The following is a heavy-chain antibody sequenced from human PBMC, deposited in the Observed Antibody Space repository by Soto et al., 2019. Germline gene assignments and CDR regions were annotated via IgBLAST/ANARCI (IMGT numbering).Heavy chain of an antibody. J-gene: IGHJ6*02. Sequence: GASVKVSCKASGYTFSFYGISWVRQAPGQGLEWTGWVTSYKGNRKYAEKFQDRVTMTTDTSTNTAYMELRSLRSDDTAVYFCARDLCSGNSQDCYYYFYGMDVWRQGTTVTVSS. CDR3: ARDLCSGNSQDCYYYFYGMDV. V-gene: IGHV1-18*04. CDR1: GYTFSFYG. CDR2: VTSYKGNR. D-gene: IGHD1-26*01.